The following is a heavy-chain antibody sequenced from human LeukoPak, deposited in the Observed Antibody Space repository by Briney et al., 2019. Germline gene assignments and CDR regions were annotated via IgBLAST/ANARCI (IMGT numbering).Heavy chain of an antibody. Sequence: GASVKVSCKASGYTFTSYGFNWVRQAPGQGPEWMGWISAYSGNTNYAQKLQGRVTMTTDTSTSTAYMELRSLRSDDTAVYYCARGSGSYYVEPEGCDYWGQGTLVSVFS. CDR2: ISAYSGNT. J-gene: IGHJ4*02. CDR3: ARGSGSYYVEPEGCDY. CDR1: GYTFTSYG. D-gene: IGHD1-26*01. V-gene: IGHV1-18*01.